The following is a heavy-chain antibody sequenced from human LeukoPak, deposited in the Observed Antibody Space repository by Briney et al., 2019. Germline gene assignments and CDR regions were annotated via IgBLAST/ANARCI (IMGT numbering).Heavy chain of an antibody. CDR1: GFTVSSNY. Sequence: GGSLRLSCAASGFTVSSNYMSWVRQAPGKGLEWVSVIYSGGSTYYADSVKGRFTISRDNSKNTLYLQMNSLRAEDTAVYYCASGPDYGDYLFDYWGQGTLVTVSS. V-gene: IGHV3-66*01. D-gene: IGHD4-17*01. CDR3: ASGPDYGDYLFDY. CDR2: IYSGGST. J-gene: IGHJ4*02.